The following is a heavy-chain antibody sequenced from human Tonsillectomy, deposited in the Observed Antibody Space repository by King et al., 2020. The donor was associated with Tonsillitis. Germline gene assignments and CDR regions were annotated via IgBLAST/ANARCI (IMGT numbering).Heavy chain of an antibody. CDR1: RFTFDDYA. CDR2: ISWNSGSL. Sequence: VQLVESGGGLVQPGRSLRLSCAASRFTFDDYAMHWVRQAPGKGLEWVSGISWNSGSLAYADSVKGRFTISRDNAKNSLYLQMNSLRAEDTALYYCAKDYHSSGWEDPFDVWGQGTMVIVSS. J-gene: IGHJ3*01. V-gene: IGHV3-9*01. CDR3: AKDYHSSGWEDPFDV. D-gene: IGHD6-19*01.